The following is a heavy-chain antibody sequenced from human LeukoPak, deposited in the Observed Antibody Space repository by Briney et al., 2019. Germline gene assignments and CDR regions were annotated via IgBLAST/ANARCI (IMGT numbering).Heavy chain of an antibody. Sequence: ASVKVSCKASGYTFTSYYMHWVRQAPGQGLEWMGIINPSGGSTSYAQKFQGRVTMTRDTSTSTVYMELSSLRSEDTAVYYCAREAFRYGSGYYFDYWGQGTLVTVSS. J-gene: IGHJ4*02. CDR1: GYTFTSYY. D-gene: IGHD3-22*01. CDR2: INPSGGST. CDR3: AREAFRYGSGYYFDY. V-gene: IGHV1-46*01.